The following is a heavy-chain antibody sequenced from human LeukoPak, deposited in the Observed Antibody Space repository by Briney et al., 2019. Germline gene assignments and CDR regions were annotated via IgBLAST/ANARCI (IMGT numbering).Heavy chain of an antibody. V-gene: IGHV4-39*07. D-gene: IGHD5-18*01. CDR2: IYYSGST. CDR3: ARDVGTALVTGDY. CDR1: GGSISSSSYY. J-gene: IGHJ4*02. Sequence: PSETLSLTCTVSGGSISSSSYYWGWLRQPPGKWLGGIGSIYYSGSTYYNPSLKSRVTISVDKSKTQLSLKLISVTAADTAVYYCARDVGTALVTGDYWGQGTLVTVSS.